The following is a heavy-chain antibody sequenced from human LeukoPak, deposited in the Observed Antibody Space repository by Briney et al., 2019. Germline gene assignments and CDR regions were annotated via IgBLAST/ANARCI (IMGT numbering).Heavy chain of an antibody. CDR3: AKGRDYGDY. V-gene: IGHV3-7*01. J-gene: IGHJ4*02. Sequence: PGGSLRLSCEVSGFTFSSYWMTWVRQAPGKGLQWVANINQDGREKYYMDSMKGRLTISRDNTENSVFLQMTSLRPEDTAMYFCAKGRDYGDYWGQGTLVAVS. CDR1: GFTFSSYW. CDR2: INQDGREK.